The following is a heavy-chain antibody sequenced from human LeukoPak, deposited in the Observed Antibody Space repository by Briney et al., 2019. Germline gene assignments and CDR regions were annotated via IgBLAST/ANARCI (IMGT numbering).Heavy chain of an antibody. Sequence: GALRLSCAASGFTFSSYWMSWVRQAPGKGLEWVANIKQDESEKYYVDSVKGRFTISRDNAKNSLYLQMNSLRAEDTAVYYCARDTLFKGYSYGYGDYWGQGTLVTVSS. J-gene: IGHJ4*02. D-gene: IGHD5-18*01. V-gene: IGHV3-7*01. CDR1: GFTFSSYW. CDR3: ARDTLFKGYSYGYGDY. CDR2: IKQDESEK.